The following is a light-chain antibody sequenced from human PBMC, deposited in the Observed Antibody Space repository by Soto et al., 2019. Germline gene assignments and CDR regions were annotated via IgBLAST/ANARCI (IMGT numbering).Light chain of an antibody. CDR3: QQSSPISHT. CDR2: AAS. J-gene: IGKJ2*01. CDR1: QSIGTY. Sequence: DIQMTQSPSSLPASVGDRVTLTCRASQSIGTYLNWYQHKPGKATKLLIYAASSLQSGVPSRLSGSGSGTDFTLTISSLQPEDFATYYSQQSSPISHTFGQGTKLEIE. V-gene: IGKV1-39*01.